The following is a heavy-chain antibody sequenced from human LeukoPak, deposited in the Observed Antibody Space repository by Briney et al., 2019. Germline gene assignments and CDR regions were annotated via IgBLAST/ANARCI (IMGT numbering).Heavy chain of an antibody. CDR1: GFTFSSYA. CDR2: ISYDGSNK. Sequence: GGSLRLSCAASGFTFSSYAMHWVRQAPGKGLEWVAVISYDGSNKYYADSVKGRFTISRDNSKNTLYLQMNSLRAGDTAVYYCAKEQRYSSSWPGYYYYYGMDVWGQGTTVTVSS. J-gene: IGHJ6*02. CDR3: AKEQRYSSSWPGYYYYYGMDV. D-gene: IGHD6-13*01. V-gene: IGHV3-30*04.